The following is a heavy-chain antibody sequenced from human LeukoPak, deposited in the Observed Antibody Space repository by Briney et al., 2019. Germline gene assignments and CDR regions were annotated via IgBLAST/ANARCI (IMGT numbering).Heavy chain of an antibody. CDR2: IIPIFGTA. D-gene: IGHD3-3*01. CDR1: GGTFSSYA. Sequence: ASVKVSCKASGGTFSSYAISWVRQAPGQGLEWMGGIIPIFGTANYAQKFQGRVTITADESTSTAYMELSSLRSEATAVYYCARSPLLEWPSHAFDIWGQGTMVTVSS. CDR3: ARSPLLEWPSHAFDI. V-gene: IGHV1-69*13. J-gene: IGHJ3*02.